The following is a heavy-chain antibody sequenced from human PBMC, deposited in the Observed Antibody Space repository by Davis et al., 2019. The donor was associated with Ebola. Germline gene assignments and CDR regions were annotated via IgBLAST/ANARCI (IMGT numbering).Heavy chain of an antibody. Sequence: MPSETLSLTCAVYGGSFSGYYWSWIRQPPGKGLEWIGEINHSGSTNYNPSLKSRVTISVDTSKNQFSLKLSSVTAADTAVYYCARGLLGYGSSTSCYGDWFDPWGQGTLVTVSS. CDR3: ARGLLGYGSSTSCYGDWFDP. V-gene: IGHV4-34*01. CDR1: GGSFSGYY. D-gene: IGHD2-2*01. J-gene: IGHJ5*02. CDR2: INHSGST.